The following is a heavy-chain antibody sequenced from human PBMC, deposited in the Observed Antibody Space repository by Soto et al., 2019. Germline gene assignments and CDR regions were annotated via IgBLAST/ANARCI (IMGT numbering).Heavy chain of an antibody. CDR3: VKNCAL. Sequence: QVQLQQWGAGLLKPSETLSLTCAVYGGSFSDDYWGWIHQHPGKGLEWIGDINHSGTTNYNPSLKSRATISVDTSKKQFSLRLRSVTAADTAVYYCVKNCALWGRGTLVTVSS. V-gene: IGHV4-34*01. CDR1: GGSFSDDY. J-gene: IGHJ2*01. CDR2: INHSGTT.